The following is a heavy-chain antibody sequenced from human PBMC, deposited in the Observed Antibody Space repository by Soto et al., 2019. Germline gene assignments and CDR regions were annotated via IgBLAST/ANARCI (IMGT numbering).Heavy chain of an antibody. J-gene: IGHJ6*02. D-gene: IGHD3-10*01. CDR3: AKDRGSGSYAANYYYYGMDV. Sequence: EEQLVESGGGLVQPGRSLRLSCAASGFTFDDYAMHWVRQAPGKGLEWVSGINWNSGSIGYADSVKGRFTISRDNAKTSLYQEMNRRRAEDTALYYCAKDRGSGSYAANYYYYGMDVWGQGTTVTVSS. CDR1: GFTFDDYA. CDR2: INWNSGSI. V-gene: IGHV3-9*01.